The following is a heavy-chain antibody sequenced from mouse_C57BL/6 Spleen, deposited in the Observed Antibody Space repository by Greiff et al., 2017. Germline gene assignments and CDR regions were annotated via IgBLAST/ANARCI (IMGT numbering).Heavy chain of an antibody. CDR1: GYTFTSYG. J-gene: IGHJ4*01. CDR2: IYPRSGNT. Sequence: LVESGAELARPGASVKLSCKASGYTFTSYGISWVKQRTGQGLEWIGEIYPRSGNTYYNEKFKGKATLTADKSSSTAYMELRSLTSEDSAVYFCARPYSNYVGYAMDYWGQGTSVTVSS. D-gene: IGHD2-5*01. V-gene: IGHV1-81*01. CDR3: ARPYSNYVGYAMDY.